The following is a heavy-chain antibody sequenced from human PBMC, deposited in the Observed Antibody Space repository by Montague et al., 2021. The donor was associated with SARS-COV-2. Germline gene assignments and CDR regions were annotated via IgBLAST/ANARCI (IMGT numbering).Heavy chain of an antibody. V-gene: IGHV3-30*04. CDR2: ISNDGSRK. CDR1: GFTFSSYI. Sequence: SLRLSCAASGFTFSSYIMHWVRQAPGEGLEWVADISNDGSRKYYADSVKGRFTISRDDSENTLFLQMTSLRAEDTAVYFCASEKSVTCEAFDSWGQGTLVTVSS. J-gene: IGHJ4*02. D-gene: IGHD2-21*02. CDR3: ASEKSVTCEAFDS.